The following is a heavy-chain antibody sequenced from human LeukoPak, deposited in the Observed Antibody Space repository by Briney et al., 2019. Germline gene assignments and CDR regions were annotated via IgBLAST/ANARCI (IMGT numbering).Heavy chain of an antibody. CDR3: ARGIRGGWYYDSSGYPFDY. Sequence: SETLSLTCAVYGGSFSGYYWSWIRQPPGKGLEWIGEINHSGSTNYNPSLKSRVTISVDTSKNQFSLKLSSVTAADTAVYYCARGIRGGWYYDSSGYPFDYWGQGTLVTVSS. V-gene: IGHV4-34*01. CDR2: INHSGST. D-gene: IGHD3-22*01. J-gene: IGHJ4*02. CDR1: GGSFSGYY.